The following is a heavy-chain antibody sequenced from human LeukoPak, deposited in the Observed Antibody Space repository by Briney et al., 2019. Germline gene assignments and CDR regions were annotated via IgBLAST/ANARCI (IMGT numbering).Heavy chain of an antibody. Sequence: GGSLRLSCAASGFTFSSYEMNWVRQAPGKGLEWVSYISSSGSTIYYADSVKGGFTISRDNAKNSLYLQMNSLRGEDTAVYECAKGAAASFRWDNWFDPWGQGTLVTVSS. CDR2: ISSSGSTI. CDR3: AKGAAASFRWDNWFDP. J-gene: IGHJ5*02. D-gene: IGHD2-2*01. CDR1: GFTFSSYE. V-gene: IGHV3-48*03.